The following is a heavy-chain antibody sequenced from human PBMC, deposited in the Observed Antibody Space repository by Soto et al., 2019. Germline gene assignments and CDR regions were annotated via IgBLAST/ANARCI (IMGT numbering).Heavy chain of an antibody. V-gene: IGHV3-21*01. CDR2: ISSSSSYI. D-gene: IGHD3-3*01. CDR1: GFTFSSYS. J-gene: IGHJ4*02. Sequence: EVQLVESGGGLVKPGGSLRLSCAASGFTFSSYSMNWVRQAPGKGQEWVSSISSSSSYIYYADSVKGRFTISRDNAKNSLYLQMNSLRAEDTAVYYCAREPAYYDFRSGYHYFDYWGQGTLVTVSS. CDR3: AREPAYYDFRSGYHYFDY.